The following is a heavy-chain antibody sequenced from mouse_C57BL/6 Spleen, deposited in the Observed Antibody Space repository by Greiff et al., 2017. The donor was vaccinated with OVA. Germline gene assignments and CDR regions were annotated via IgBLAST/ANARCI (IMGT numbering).Heavy chain of an antibody. D-gene: IGHD1-1*01. V-gene: IGHV6-3*01. CDR3: MVVAYYFDY. Sequence: EVKLMESGGGLVQPGGSMKLSCVASGFTFSNYWMNWVRQSPEKGLEWVAQIRLKSDNYATHYAESVKGRFTISRDDSKSSVYLQMNNLRAEDTGIYYCMVVAYYFDYWGQGTTLTVSS. CDR2: IRLKSDNYAT. J-gene: IGHJ2*01. CDR1: GFTFSNYW.